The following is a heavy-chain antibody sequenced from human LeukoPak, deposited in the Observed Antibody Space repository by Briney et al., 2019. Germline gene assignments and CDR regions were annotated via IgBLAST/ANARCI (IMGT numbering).Heavy chain of an antibody. V-gene: IGHV3-30*03. J-gene: IGHJ4*02. CDR1: GFTFSSYG. Sequence: GGSLRLSCAASGFTFSSYGMHWVRQAPGKGLEWVAVISYDGSNKYYADSVKGRFTISRDNSKNTLYLQMNSLRAEDTAVYYCATLREAPYDSSGYDVDYWGQGTLVTVSS. CDR2: ISYDGSNK. D-gene: IGHD3-22*01. CDR3: ATLREAPYDSSGYDVDY.